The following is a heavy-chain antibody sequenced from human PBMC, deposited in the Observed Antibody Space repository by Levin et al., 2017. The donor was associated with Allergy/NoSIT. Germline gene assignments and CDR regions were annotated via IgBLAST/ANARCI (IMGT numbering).Heavy chain of an antibody. CDR1: GYTFTDYF. CDR3: AREKPGTCYFDL. V-gene: IGHV1-46*01. J-gene: IGHJ2*01. Sequence: ASVKVSCKASGYTFTDYFIHWVRQAPGQGLEWLGIINLRDGDTNYPQKFRGRLTMTRDTSTSTVYMDLSSLTSEDTSVYYCAREKPGTCYFDLWGRGTLVTVSS. D-gene: IGHD2-8*01. CDR2: INLRDGDT.